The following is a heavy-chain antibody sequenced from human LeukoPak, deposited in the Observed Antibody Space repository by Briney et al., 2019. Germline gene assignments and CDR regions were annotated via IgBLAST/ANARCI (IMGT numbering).Heavy chain of an antibody. D-gene: IGHD2-21*02. J-gene: IGHJ6*02. CDR2: IWYDGSNK. CDR3: MMSLTAHYYYGMDV. CDR1: GFSFSSYG. V-gene: IGHV3-33*01. Sequence: PGGSLRLSCATSGFSFSSYGMHWVRQAPGKGLEWVAVIWYDGSNKYYADSVKGRFTISRDNSKNTLYLQVDSLRAEDTAVYHCMMSLTAHYYYGMDVWGQGTTVTVSS.